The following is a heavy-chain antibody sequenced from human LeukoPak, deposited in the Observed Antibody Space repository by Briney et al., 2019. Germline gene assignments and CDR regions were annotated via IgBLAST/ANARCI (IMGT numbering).Heavy chain of an antibody. Sequence: PGGSLRLSCAAPGFTFSSYAMSWVRQAPGKGLEWASAISGSGGSTYYADSVKGRFTISRDNSKNTLYLQMNSLRAEDTAVYYCAKDHGPKPKFPDDYWGQGTLVTVSS. CDR1: GFTFSSYA. J-gene: IGHJ4*02. CDR2: ISGSGGST. CDR3: AKDHGPKPKFPDDY. D-gene: IGHD5-24*01. V-gene: IGHV3-23*01.